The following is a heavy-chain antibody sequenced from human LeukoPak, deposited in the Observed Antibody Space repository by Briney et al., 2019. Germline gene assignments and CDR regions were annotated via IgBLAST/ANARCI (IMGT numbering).Heavy chain of an antibody. CDR1: GGSISSYY. CDR3: ARDRLLLRY. J-gene: IGHJ4*02. Sequence: SETLSLTCTVSGGSISSYYWSWIRQPPGKCLEWIGYIYYSGSTNYNPSLKSRVTISVDTSKNQFSLKLSSVTAADTAVYYCARDRLLLRYWGQGTLVTVSS. D-gene: IGHD3-22*01. V-gene: IGHV4-59*01. CDR2: IYYSGST.